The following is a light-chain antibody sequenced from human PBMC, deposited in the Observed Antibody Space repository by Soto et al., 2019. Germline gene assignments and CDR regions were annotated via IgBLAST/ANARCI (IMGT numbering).Light chain of an antibody. CDR2: EVS. J-gene: IGLJ3*02. CDR1: SSDVGGYNY. V-gene: IGLV2-14*01. Sequence: QSALTQPASVSGSPGQSITISCTGTSSDVGGYNYVSWDQQHPGKAPKLMVYEVSNRPSGVSNRFSGFKSGNTASLTISGLQTEDDADYYCSSYTRSATWVFGGGTKVTVL. CDR3: SSYTRSATWV.